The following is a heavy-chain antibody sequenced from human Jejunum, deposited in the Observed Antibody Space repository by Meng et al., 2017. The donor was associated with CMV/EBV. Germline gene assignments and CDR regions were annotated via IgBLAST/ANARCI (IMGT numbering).Heavy chain of an antibody. V-gene: IGHV3-30*02. CDR1: GFTFSDYV. J-gene: IGHJ4*02. CDR3: AKERDLVASTYYFEY. D-gene: IGHD5-12*01. CDR2: IRSDGSDK. Sequence: QVQLVESGGGVVQLGGFLRVSCAAFGFTFSDYVIHWVRQAPGKGLEWVTFIRSDGSDKYYADSVKGRFTISRDNSKNTLYLQMNNLRVEDTAVYYCAKERDLVASTYYFEYWGQGTLVTVSS.